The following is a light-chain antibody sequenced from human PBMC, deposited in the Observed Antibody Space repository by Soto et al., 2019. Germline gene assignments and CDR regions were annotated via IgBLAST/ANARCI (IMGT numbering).Light chain of an antibody. J-gene: IGLJ2*01. CDR1: SNDVGGYDY. CDR3: CSYAGSSLV. CDR2: DVS. V-gene: IGLV2-11*01. Sequence: QSALTQPRSVSGSPGQSVTISCTGTSNDVGGYDYVSWYQQHPGKAPKFMIYDVSKRPSGVPDRFSGSKSGNTASLTISGLQAEDAADYYCCSYAGSSLVFGGGTKVTVL.